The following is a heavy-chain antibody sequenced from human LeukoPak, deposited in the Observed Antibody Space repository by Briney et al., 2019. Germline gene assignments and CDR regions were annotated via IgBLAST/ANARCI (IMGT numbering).Heavy chain of an antibody. V-gene: IGHV3-23*01. CDR1: GFTLSSSA. Sequence: PGGSLILSCAASGFTLSSSAMRSVRQAPGRGLGWVSASSGRVGSTNYAASGEGRFTIDRDQFKHTLYLQMNRLRAEDTAVYYCAKDGRDFVWGSYRRPFDYWGQGTLVTVSS. CDR2: SSGRVGST. D-gene: IGHD3-16*02. J-gene: IGHJ4*02. CDR3: AKDGRDFVWGSYRRPFDY.